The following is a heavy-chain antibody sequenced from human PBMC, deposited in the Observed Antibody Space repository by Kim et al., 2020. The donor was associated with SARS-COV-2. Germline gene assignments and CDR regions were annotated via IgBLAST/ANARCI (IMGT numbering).Heavy chain of an antibody. CDR3: AREKAVAGISFDY. V-gene: IGHV1-3*01. Sequence: ASVKVSCKASGYTFISYAMHWVRQAPGQRPEWMGWINAGNGNTKYSQKFQGRVTITRDTSASTAYMEVSSLRSEDTAVYYCAREKAVAGISFDYWGQGTLVTVSS. CDR1: GYTFISYA. D-gene: IGHD6-19*01. CDR2: INAGNGNT. J-gene: IGHJ4*02.